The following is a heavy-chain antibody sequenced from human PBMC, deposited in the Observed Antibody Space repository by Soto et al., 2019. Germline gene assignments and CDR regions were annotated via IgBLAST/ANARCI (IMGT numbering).Heavy chain of an antibody. Sequence: PSETLSLTCAFSGAPIITYYWSWIRQSPERGLEWIGFIYYTGRISYNPSLKTRVAMSVDTSKNQFSLQLTSVTAADTAVYFCARGGWSVDYWGRGTLVTVSS. V-gene: IGHV4-59*01. D-gene: IGHD6-19*01. CDR2: IYYTGRI. J-gene: IGHJ4*02. CDR1: GAPIITYY. CDR3: ARGGWSVDY.